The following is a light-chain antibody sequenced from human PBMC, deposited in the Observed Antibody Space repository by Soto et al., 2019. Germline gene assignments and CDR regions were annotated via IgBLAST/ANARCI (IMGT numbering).Light chain of an antibody. CDR2: DNY. CDR3: DSWDNSLSVVL. V-gene: IGLV1-51*01. Sequence: QSVLKQPPSVSAAPGQRVTISCSGSSSNIGSNYVSWYQQLPGTAPKLLIYDNYKRPSGIPDLFSGSTSGTSATLAIAGLQTGDEADYYCDSWDNSLSVVLFGGGTKLTVL. CDR1: SSNIGSNY. J-gene: IGLJ2*01.